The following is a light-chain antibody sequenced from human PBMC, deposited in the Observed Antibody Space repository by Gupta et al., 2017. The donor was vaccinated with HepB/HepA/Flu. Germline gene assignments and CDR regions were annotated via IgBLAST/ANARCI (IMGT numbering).Light chain of an antibody. V-gene: IGKV2-40*01. CDR2: TLS. J-gene: IGKJ1*01. CDR1: QSLLASDDGNSY. CDR3: LQRIEFPRT. Sequence: DIATTQTPLSLPVTPGEPASISCTSSQSLLASDDGNSYMDWYLQKPGQSPQLLIYTLSYRAPGVPDRFSGSGSGTDFTLKISRVEAEDVGVYYCLQRIEFPRTFGQGTKVEIK.